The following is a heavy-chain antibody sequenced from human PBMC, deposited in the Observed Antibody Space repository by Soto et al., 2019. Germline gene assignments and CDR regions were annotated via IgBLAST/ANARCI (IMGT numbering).Heavy chain of an antibody. CDR3: ARDVFYYDFWSGYYTPDY. V-gene: IGHV3-30-3*01. Sequence: GGSLRLSCAASGFTFSSYAMHWVRQDPGKGLEWVAVISYDGSNKYYADSVKGRFTISRDNSKNTLYLQMNSLRAEDTAVYYCARDVFYYDFWSGYYTPDYWGQGTLVTVSS. CDR1: GFTFSSYA. J-gene: IGHJ4*02. D-gene: IGHD3-3*01. CDR2: ISYDGSNK.